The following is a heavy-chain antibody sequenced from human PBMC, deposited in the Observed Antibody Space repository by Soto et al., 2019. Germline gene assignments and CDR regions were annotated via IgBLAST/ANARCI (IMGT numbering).Heavy chain of an antibody. Sequence: QVQLQESGPGLVKPSETLSLTCTGSGDSINTYYWTWIRQPPGKGLEWIGYIYYSGSASYNPSLTTRVSPSADPPKTQCSRRLGSVTAADSAVYYCARGGDTALAYYYFGLEVWGQGTTVTVSS. V-gene: IGHV4-59*01. CDR3: ARGGDTALAYYYFGLEV. CDR1: GDSINTYY. J-gene: IGHJ6*02. CDR2: IYYSGSA. D-gene: IGHD5-18*01.